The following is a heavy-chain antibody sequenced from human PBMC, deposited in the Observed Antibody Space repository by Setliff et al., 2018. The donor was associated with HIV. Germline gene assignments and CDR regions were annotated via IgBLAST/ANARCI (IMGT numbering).Heavy chain of an antibody. V-gene: IGHV4-31*03. J-gene: IGHJ6*03. CDR2: IHYIGST. D-gene: IGHD1-7*01. CDR1: GGSISSGGYY. CDR3: ARNSKNWNYPVEYYDYYMDV. Sequence: SETLSLTCTVSGGSISSGGYYWSWIRQHPGKGLEWIGYIHYIGSTYFNPSLKSRVTISLDTSKNQFSLKVSSMAAADTAVYYCARNSKNWNYPVEYYDYYMDVWGTGTTVTVSS.